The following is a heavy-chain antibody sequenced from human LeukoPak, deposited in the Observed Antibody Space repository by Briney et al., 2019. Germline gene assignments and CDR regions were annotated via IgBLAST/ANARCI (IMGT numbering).Heavy chain of an antibody. CDR2: ISGGSSFI. J-gene: IGHJ4*02. D-gene: IGHD3-10*01. Sequence: GGSLRLSCAASGFTFSSYGMHWVRQAPGKGLEWVSFISGGSSFIYYADSVKGRFTISRDNAKNSLYLQMTSLRAEDTAVYYCARDLSYGSGDYWGQGILVTVSS. CDR1: GFTFSSYG. V-gene: IGHV3-21*01. CDR3: ARDLSYGSGDY.